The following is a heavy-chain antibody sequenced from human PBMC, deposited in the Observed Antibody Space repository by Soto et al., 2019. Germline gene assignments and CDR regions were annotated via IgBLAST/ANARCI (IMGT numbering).Heavy chain of an antibody. V-gene: IGHV4-30-4*08. CDR2: IYYNGAT. CDR1: GDSMKSADYY. Sequence: QLHLQESGPGLVKPSQTLSLTCTVSGDSMKSADYYWSWIRQPPGKGLEWLGYIYYNGATYYTPFLDSRLTISVDTSKNQFSLKLRSVTAADTAVYFCARDGGRGYYGSGTYFDFWGQGTLVTVSS. CDR3: ARDGGRGYYGSGTYFDF. J-gene: IGHJ4*02. D-gene: IGHD3-10*01.